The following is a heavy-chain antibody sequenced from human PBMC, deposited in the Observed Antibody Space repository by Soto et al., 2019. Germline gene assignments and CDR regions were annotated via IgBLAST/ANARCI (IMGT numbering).Heavy chain of an antibody. V-gene: IGHV4-59*01. J-gene: IGHJ6*02. Sequence: QVQLQESGPGLVKPSETLSLICTVSGGSMNNYYWSWIRQPPGKGLEWIGYIYYTGSTNYNPSLKIRVALSPDTSTTQFALQLGPVTAADPAVYYCARGVCIGASCYDYYSGLDVWGQGTTVTVSS. D-gene: IGHD2-2*01. CDR1: GGSMNNYY. CDR2: IYYTGST. CDR3: ARGVCIGASCYDYYSGLDV.